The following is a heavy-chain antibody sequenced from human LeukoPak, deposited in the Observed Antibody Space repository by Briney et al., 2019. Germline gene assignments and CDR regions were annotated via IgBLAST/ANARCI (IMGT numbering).Heavy chain of an antibody. J-gene: IGHJ4*02. Sequence: GGSLRLSCAGSGFIFNNYAMHWVRQPPGKGLEWVSGISWNSGSIGYADSVKGRFTISRDNAKNSLYLQMNSLRAEDTAVYYCARDSRTGASSFGYWGRGTLVTVSS. D-gene: IGHD1-26*01. CDR1: GFIFNNYA. V-gene: IGHV3-9*01. CDR3: ARDSRTGASSFGY. CDR2: ISWNSGSI.